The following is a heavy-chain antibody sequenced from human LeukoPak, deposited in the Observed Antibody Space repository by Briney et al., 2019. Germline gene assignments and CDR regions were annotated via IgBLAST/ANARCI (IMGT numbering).Heavy chain of an antibody. CDR1: GFTFSSYY. D-gene: IGHD6-19*01. CDR3: AREYSSGPGGGN. CDR2: ISSSSSYI. Sequence: GFLRLSCAASGFTFSSYYMNWVRQAPGKGLEWVSSISSSSSYIYYADSVKGRFTISRDNAKNSLYLQMNSLRAEDTAVYYCAREYSSGPGGGNWGQGTLVTVSS. J-gene: IGHJ4*02. V-gene: IGHV3-21*01.